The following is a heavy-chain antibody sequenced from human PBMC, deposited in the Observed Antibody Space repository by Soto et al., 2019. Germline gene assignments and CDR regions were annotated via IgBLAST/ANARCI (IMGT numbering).Heavy chain of an antibody. V-gene: IGHV4-31*11. D-gene: IGHD4-17*01. CDR3: ARATTVTTDY. CDR2: IYYSGST. CDR1: GGSISSGGYY. J-gene: IGHJ4*02. Sequence: SETLSLTCAVSGGSISSGGYYWSWIRQHPGKGLEWIGYIYYSGSTYYNPSLQSRVTISLDTSKNQFSLKLSSATAADTAVYYWARATTVTTDYWGQGTLVTGPS.